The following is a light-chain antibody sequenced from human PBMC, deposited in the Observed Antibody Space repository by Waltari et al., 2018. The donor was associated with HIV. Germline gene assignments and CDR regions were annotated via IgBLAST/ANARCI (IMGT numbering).Light chain of an antibody. J-gene: IGLJ3*02. V-gene: IGLV4-69*01. CDR1: SGHNTSA. CDR2: LNSDGSH. Sequence: QLVLTQSPSASASLGASVKLTCTLSSGHNTSAIAWHQQQPEKGPRYLMRLNSDGSHSKGDGIPARFSGSSSGSERYLIISSLQSEDEADYYCQTWGSGIRVFGGGTKLTVL. CDR3: QTWGSGIRV.